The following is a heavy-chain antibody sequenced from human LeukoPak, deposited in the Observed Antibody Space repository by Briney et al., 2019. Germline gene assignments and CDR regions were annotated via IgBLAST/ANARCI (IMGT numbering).Heavy chain of an antibody. V-gene: IGHV3-21*01. CDR3: ARGPTHCSGGSCYSTY. D-gene: IGHD2-15*01. Sequence: GGSLRLSCAASGFTFSTYSMNWVRRAPGKGLEWVSSISSGSSYIYYADSVKGRFTISRDNAKNSLYLQMNSLRAEDTAVYYCARGPTHCSGGSCYSTYWGQGTLVTVSS. CDR1: GFTFSTYS. CDR2: ISSGSSYI. J-gene: IGHJ4*02.